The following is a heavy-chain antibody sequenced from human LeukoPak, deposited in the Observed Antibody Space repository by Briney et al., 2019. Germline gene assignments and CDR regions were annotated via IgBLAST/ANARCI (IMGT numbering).Heavy chain of an antibody. CDR1: GFTFSTYA. D-gene: IGHD3-10*01. V-gene: IGHV3-23*01. Sequence: GGSLRLSCAASGFTFSTYAMSWVRQAPGKGLEWVSLISGSGDNTYYADSVKGRFTISRDNSKNTLYLQMNSLRAEDTAVYYCAKATYYYYGSGSYPYYGMDVWGQGTTVTVSS. CDR2: ISGSGDNT. J-gene: IGHJ6*02. CDR3: AKATYYYYGSGSYPYYGMDV.